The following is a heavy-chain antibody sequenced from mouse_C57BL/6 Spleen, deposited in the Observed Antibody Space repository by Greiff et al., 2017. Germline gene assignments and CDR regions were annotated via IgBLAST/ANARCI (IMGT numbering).Heavy chain of an antibody. V-gene: IGHV6-3*01. CDR2: IRLKSDNYAT. CDR3: TRFYGSSYWYFDV. Sequence: EVTVVESGGGLVQPGGSMKLSCVASGFTFSNYWMNWVRQSPEKGLEWVAQIRLKSDNYATHYAESVKGRFTISRDDSKSSVYLQMNNLRAEDTGIYYCTRFYGSSYWYFDVWGTGTTVTVSS. D-gene: IGHD1-1*01. J-gene: IGHJ1*03. CDR1: GFTFSNYW.